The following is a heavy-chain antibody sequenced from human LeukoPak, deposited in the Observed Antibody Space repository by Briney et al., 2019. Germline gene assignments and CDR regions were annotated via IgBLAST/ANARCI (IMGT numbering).Heavy chain of an antibody. V-gene: IGHV3-48*03. CDR2: ISSSGSTI. CDR3: ARDNYYDSSGYYDY. CDR1: GFTFSSYE. Sequence: GGSLRLSCAASGFTFSSYEMNWIRQAPGKGLEWVSYISSSGSTIYYADSVKGRFTISRDNAKNSLYLQMNSLRAEDTAVYYCARDNYYDSSGYYDYWGQGTLVTVSS. J-gene: IGHJ4*02. D-gene: IGHD3-22*01.